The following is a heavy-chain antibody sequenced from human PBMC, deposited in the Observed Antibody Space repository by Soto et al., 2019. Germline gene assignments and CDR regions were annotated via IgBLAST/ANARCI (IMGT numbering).Heavy chain of an antibody. CDR1: GGTFNTYT. CDR3: AREIAVAGKTSYGFDI. Sequence: QVQLVQSGAEVKKPGSSVKVSCKASGGTFNTYTISWVRQAPGQGLEWMGRIIPILGIAKYAQKFQGRVTISADKSTSTAYMELSSLRSEDTAVYYCAREIAVAGKTSYGFDIWGQGTMVTVSS. CDR2: IIPILGIA. D-gene: IGHD6-19*01. V-gene: IGHV1-69*02. J-gene: IGHJ3*02.